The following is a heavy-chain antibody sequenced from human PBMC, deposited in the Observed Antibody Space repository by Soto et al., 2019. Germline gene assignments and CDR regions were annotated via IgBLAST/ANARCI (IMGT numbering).Heavy chain of an antibody. CDR2: IGAEDGET. V-gene: IGHV1-24*01. J-gene: IGHJ4*02. D-gene: IGHD7-27*01. CDR1: GYTLTELS. Sequence: ASVKVSCKVSGYTLTELSMHWVRQAPGQGLEWMGGIGAEDGETIYAQKLQDRVTMTTDTSTSTAYMELRSLRSDDTAVYYCASALGIGDYWGRGTQVTVSS. CDR3: ASALGIGDY.